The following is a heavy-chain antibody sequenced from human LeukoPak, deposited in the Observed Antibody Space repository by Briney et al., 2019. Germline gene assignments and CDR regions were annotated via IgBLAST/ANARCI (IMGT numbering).Heavy chain of an antibody. CDR3: ARDPRITGTKESDY. CDR1: GGTFSSYA. J-gene: IGHJ4*02. V-gene: IGHV1-46*01. D-gene: IGHD1-7*01. Sequence: ASVKVSCKASGGTFSSYAISWVRQAPGQGLEWMGMINPSGGSTSYAQKFQGRVTMTRDTSTSTVYMELSSLRSEDTAVYYCARDPRITGTKESDYWGQGTLVTVSS. CDR2: INPSGGST.